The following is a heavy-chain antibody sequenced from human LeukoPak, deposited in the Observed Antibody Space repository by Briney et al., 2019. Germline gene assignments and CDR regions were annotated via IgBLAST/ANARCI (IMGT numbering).Heavy chain of an antibody. CDR1: GFTFNNYD. CDR3: ARGLRISGPRDGFDV. Sequence: GGSLRLSCAASGFTFNNYDMHWVRQTPGKGLEWAAFISFDESINKYYADSVRGRFTISRDNSKNTLYLHMSSLRDDDTAIYYCARGLRISGPRDGFDVWGQGTVVTVSS. J-gene: IGHJ3*01. CDR2: ISFDESINK. V-gene: IGHV3-30*04. D-gene: IGHD1-14*01.